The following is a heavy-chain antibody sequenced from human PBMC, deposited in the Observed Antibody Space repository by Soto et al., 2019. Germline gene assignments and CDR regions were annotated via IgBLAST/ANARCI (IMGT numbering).Heavy chain of an antibody. CDR1: VGPFSSYR. V-gene: IGHV1-69*13. Sequence: SVKVSCKGSVGPFSSYRINGGRQAPGQGLEWVGGIVPIYRTADYAQKFQGRVTITADESARTSYMELRSLKSQDTAVYYCVRDSGAKLSRSWGQGTLVTVSS. CDR3: VRDSGAKLSRS. J-gene: IGHJ4*02. D-gene: IGHD6-13*01. CDR2: IVPIYRTA.